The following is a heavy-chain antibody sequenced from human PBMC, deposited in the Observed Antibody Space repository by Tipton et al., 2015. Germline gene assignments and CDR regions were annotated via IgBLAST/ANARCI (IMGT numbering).Heavy chain of an antibody. CDR2: IYYSGHT. V-gene: IGHV4-61*01. J-gene: IGHJ6*02. CDR3: ARDSVVHDGMDV. CDR1: GGSVSSGSYF. Sequence: TLSLTCTVSGGSVSSGSYFWTWIRQPPGKGLEWIGYIYYSGHTKYNPSLKSRVTISADTSKNQFSLKMTSVTAADTAVYYCARDSVVHDGMDVWGQGTTVTVSS. D-gene: IGHD3-16*02.